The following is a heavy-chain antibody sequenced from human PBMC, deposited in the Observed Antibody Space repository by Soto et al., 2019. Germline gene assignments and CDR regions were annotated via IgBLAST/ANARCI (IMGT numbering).Heavy chain of an antibody. CDR1: GGSFSGYY. Sequence: SETLSLTCAVYGGSFSGYYWSWIRQPPGKGLEWIGEINHSGSTNYNPSLKSRVTISVDTSKNQFSLKLSSVTAADTAVYYCARTFDWLPFSYYYYYGMDVWGQGTTVTVSS. V-gene: IGHV4-34*01. D-gene: IGHD3-9*01. CDR2: INHSGST. J-gene: IGHJ6*02. CDR3: ARTFDWLPFSYYYYYGMDV.